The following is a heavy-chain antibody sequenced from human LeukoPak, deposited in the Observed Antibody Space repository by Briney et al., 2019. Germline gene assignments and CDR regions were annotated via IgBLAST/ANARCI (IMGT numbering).Heavy chain of an antibody. Sequence: SETLSLTCTVSGGSISSYYWSWIRQPPGEGLEWIGYIYYSGSTKYNPSLESRVTISVDASKNQFSLKLNSVTAADTAVYYCAVAFSGPSVDYWCHGTL. CDR3: AVAFSGPSVDY. CDR2: IYYSGST. J-gene: IGHJ4*01. CDR1: GGSISSYY. V-gene: IGHV4-59*01. D-gene: IGHD1-26*01.